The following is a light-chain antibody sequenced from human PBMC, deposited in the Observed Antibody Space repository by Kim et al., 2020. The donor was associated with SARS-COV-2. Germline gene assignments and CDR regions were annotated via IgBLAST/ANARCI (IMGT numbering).Light chain of an antibody. V-gene: IGLV4-69*01. J-gene: IGLJ3*02. CDR2: LHSDGTH. Sequence: QLVLTQSPSASASLGASVKFTCTLSSGHSSYSNAWFQQQPEKGPRFLMNLHSDGTHNQGDGLPDRFSGSSSGAERYLTISSLQSEDEADYYCQAWGAGFRVFGGGTQLTVL. CDR3: QAWGAGFRV. CDR1: SGHSSYS.